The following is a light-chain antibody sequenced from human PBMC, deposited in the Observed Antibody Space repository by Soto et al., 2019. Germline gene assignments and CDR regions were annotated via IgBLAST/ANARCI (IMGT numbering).Light chain of an antibody. CDR1: QSVSSN. CDR2: GAS. Sequence: EIVMTQSPATLSVSPGERATLSCRASQSVSSNLAWYQQKPGQAPRLLIYGASTRATGIPARFSGSGSGTEFTLTLSSLQSEDFAVYYCQPYNKWPRTFGQGTKVEIK. CDR3: QPYNKWPRT. J-gene: IGKJ1*01. V-gene: IGKV3-15*01.